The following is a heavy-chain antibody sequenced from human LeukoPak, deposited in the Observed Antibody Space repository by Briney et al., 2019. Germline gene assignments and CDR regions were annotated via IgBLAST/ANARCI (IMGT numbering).Heavy chain of an antibody. CDR3: ARALFPLFCGGDCYLNWFDP. CDR1: SGSISSSSYY. D-gene: IGHD2-21*02. Sequence: SETLSLTCTVSSGSISSSSYYWGWIRQPPGKGLEWIGYIYYSGSTNYNPSLKSRVTISVDTSKNQFSLKLSSVTAADTAVYYCARALFPLFCGGDCYLNWFDPWGQGTLVTVSS. CDR2: IYYSGST. V-gene: IGHV4-61*05. J-gene: IGHJ5*02.